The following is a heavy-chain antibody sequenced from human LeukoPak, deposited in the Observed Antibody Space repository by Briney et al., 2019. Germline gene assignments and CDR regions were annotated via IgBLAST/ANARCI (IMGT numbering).Heavy chain of an antibody. D-gene: IGHD3-22*01. Sequence: PSETLSLTCTVSGGSISSYYWSWIRQPPGKGLEWIGYIYYSGSTNYNPSPKSRVTISVDTSKNQFSLKLSPVTAADTAVYYCARAESQDSSGYYFSRTPSVYFDYWGQGTLVTVSS. CDR1: GGSISSYY. CDR2: IYYSGST. J-gene: IGHJ4*02. V-gene: IGHV4-59*01. CDR3: ARAESQDSSGYYFSRTPSVYFDY.